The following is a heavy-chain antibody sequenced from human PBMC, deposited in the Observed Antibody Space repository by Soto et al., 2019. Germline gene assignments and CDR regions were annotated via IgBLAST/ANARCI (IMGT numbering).Heavy chain of an antibody. D-gene: IGHD1-26*01. CDR2: ISYDGSNK. Sequence: QVQLVESGGGVVQPGRSLRLSCAASGFTFSSYGMHWVRQAPGKGLEWVAVISYDGSNKYYADSVKGRFTISRDNSKNTLYLQMNSLRAEDTAEYYCAKDRIQSGSYPDYWGQGTLVTVSS. V-gene: IGHV3-30*18. CDR3: AKDRIQSGSYPDY. CDR1: GFTFSSYG. J-gene: IGHJ4*02.